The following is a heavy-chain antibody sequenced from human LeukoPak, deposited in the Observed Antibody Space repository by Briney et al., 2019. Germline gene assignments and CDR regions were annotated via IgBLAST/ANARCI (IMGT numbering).Heavy chain of an antibody. D-gene: IGHD6-13*01. CDR1: GDSITSYY. CDR2: IYYSVRT. Sequence: SETLSLTCTVSGDSITSYYWSWIRQPPGKGLEWIANIYYSVRTNYNPSLKSRVTISVDTSKNQMSLRLSSVTAADTAVYYCARGDDSSSWLVHYWGQGTLVTVSS. CDR3: ARGDDSSSWLVHY. J-gene: IGHJ4*02. V-gene: IGHV4-59*01.